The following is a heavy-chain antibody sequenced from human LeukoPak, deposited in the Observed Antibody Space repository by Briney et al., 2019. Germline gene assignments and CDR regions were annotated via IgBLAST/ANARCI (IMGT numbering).Heavy chain of an antibody. J-gene: IGHJ6*02. CDR2: ISSSGGST. D-gene: IGHD2-2*01. CDR1: GLTFSTYA. V-gene: IGHV3-23*01. CDR3: VSHPLDCSSTSCPRNYYYGMDV. Sequence: GGSLRLSCAASGLTFSTYAMSWVRQAPGKGLEWVSAISSSGGSTYYADSVKGRFTISRDNSKNTLYLQMNSLRVEDTAVYYCVSHPLDCSSTSCPRNYYYGMDVWGQGTTVTVSS.